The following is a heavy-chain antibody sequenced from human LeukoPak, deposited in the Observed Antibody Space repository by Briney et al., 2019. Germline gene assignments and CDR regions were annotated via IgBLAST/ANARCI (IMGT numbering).Heavy chain of an antibody. V-gene: IGHV3-23*01. CDR3: AKGGPTYYYDSNRGAFDI. J-gene: IGHJ3*02. CDR2: ISGSGGST. D-gene: IGHD3-22*01. CDR1: GFTFSSYA. Sequence: GGSLRLSCAASGFTFSSYAMSWVRQAPGKGLEWVSAISGSGGSTYYADSVKGRFTISRDNSKNTLYLQMNSLRAEDTAVYYCAKGGPTYYYDSNRGAFDIWGQGTMVTVSS.